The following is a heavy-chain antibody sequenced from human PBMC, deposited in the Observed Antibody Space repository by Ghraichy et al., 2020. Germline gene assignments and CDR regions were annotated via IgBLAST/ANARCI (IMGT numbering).Heavy chain of an antibody. V-gene: IGHV3-23*01. J-gene: IGHJ4*02. D-gene: IGHD6-6*01. CDR1: GFTFSSYA. CDR2: ISGGGSST. CDR3: AKDQTRSSSSRGTFDY. Sequence: GGSLRLSCAASGFTFSSYAMSWVRQAPGKGLEWVSTISGGGSSTNYAESVKGRFTICRDSSKNTLFLQMNSLRADDTAVYYCAKDQTRSSSSRGTFDYWGQGTLVTVSS.